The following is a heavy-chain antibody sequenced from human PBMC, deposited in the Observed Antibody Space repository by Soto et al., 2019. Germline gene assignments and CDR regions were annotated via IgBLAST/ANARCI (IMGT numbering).Heavy chain of an antibody. D-gene: IGHD3-3*01. Sequence: LSLTCTVSGGSISNYYCNWIRQPAGKGLEWIGRIDTSGSTNYNPSLKSRVTMSVDTSKQEFSLKLSSVTAADTALYYCARGGQDFWSGPFDYWGRGALVTVS. CDR1: GGSISNYY. CDR3: ARGGQDFWSGPFDY. CDR2: IDTSGST. V-gene: IGHV4-4*07. J-gene: IGHJ4*02.